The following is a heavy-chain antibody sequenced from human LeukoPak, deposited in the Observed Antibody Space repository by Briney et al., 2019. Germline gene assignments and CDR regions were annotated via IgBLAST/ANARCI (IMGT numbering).Heavy chain of an antibody. CDR2: MNPNSAIT. D-gene: IGHD3-10*01. J-gene: IGHJ4*02. V-gene: IGHV1-8*01. Sequence: GASVKVSCKASGYTFTSYDINWVRQATGQGLEWMGWMNPNSAITGYAQKFQGRVTMTRDTSISTAYMELSSLTSEDTAVYYCARGPSYGSGSYNIYGIDYWGQGTLVTVSS. CDR1: GYTFTSYD. CDR3: ARGPSYGSGSYNIYGIDY.